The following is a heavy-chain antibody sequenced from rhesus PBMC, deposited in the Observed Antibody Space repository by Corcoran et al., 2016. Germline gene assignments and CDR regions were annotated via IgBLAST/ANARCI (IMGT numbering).Heavy chain of an antibody. CDR3: ARVNIWTGYLYY. V-gene: IGHV4S7*01. J-gene: IGHJ4*01. CDR1: GGSISDSYY. Sequence: QVQLQESGPGLVKPSETLSLTCAVSGGSISDSYYWNWIRQPPGKGLEWIGHIYGSSGSTSSHPPPKSRVPISKDTAKNQFSLKLSSVTAADTAVYYCARVNIWTGYLYYWGQGVLVTVSS. CDR2: IYGSSGST. D-gene: IGHD3-3*01.